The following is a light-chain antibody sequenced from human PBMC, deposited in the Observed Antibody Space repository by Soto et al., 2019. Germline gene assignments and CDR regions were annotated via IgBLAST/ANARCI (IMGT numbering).Light chain of an antibody. J-gene: IGKJ4*01. CDR2: GAS. CDR3: QPHNDWPPVT. CDR1: QSVRSN. V-gene: IGKV3-15*01. Sequence: EIVMTQSPATLSVSPGERATLACRASQSVRSNLAWYQQKPGQAPRLLIYGASNRATGIPARFSGSGSGTEFTLTISSLQSEDFAVYYCQPHNDWPPVTFGGGTNVEIK.